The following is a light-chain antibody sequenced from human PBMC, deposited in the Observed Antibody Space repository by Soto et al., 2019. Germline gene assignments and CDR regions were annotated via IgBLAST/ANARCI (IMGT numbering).Light chain of an antibody. V-gene: IGKV3-20*01. CDR3: QEYDGAPPIT. J-gene: IGKJ5*01. CDR2: DAS. Sequence: EIVLTQSPATLSLSLGESATLSCRASQSVRSERLAWYQQKRGQAPTLLIFDASSRASGTPERFSGSGSGTDFTLTISRLEPEDFAVYYCQEYDGAPPITFGLGTRLEIK. CDR1: QSVRSER.